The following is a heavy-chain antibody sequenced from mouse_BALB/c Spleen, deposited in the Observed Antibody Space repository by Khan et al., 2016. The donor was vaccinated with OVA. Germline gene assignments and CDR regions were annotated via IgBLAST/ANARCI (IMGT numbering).Heavy chain of an antibody. CDR2: ISPGSGDT. Sequence: QVQLQQSGAELARPGASVKLSCKASGYTFTDYYTNWVKQRTGPGPEWIGEISPGSGDTHYNESFKGKATLTADKSSSTAYMQLSSLHSEASAVYCCTRRDYFGYTVAYWGQGTLVTVSA. CDR1: GYTFTDYY. V-gene: IGHV1-77*01. J-gene: IGHJ3*01. CDR3: TRRDYFGYTVAY. D-gene: IGHD1-2*01.